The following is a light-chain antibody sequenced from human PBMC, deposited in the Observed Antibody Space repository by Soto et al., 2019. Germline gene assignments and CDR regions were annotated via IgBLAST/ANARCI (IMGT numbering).Light chain of an antibody. CDR3: QQYGSSPWT. CDR1: QSVSSSY. J-gene: IGKJ1*01. V-gene: IGKV3-20*01. Sequence: EIVLTQSPGTLSLSPGERATLSCRASQSVSSSYLGWYQQKPGQAPRLLIYGASIRATGIPDRFSGSGSGTDFTLTISRLEPEDFAVYYCQQYGSSPWTFSQGTKVEIK. CDR2: GAS.